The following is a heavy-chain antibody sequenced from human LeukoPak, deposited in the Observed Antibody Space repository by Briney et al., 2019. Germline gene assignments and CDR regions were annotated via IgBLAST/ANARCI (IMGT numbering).Heavy chain of an antibody. V-gene: IGHV3-21*04. D-gene: IGHD6-19*01. CDR1: GFTFSSYS. CDR3: AKDAVAGTNWFDP. CDR2: ISSSSLYI. J-gene: IGHJ5*02. Sequence: PGGSLRLSCAASGFTFSSYSMNWVRQAPGKGLEWVSSISSSSLYIYYADSVKGRFTISRDNSKNTLYLQMNSLRAEDTAVYYCAKDAVAGTNWFDPWGQGTLVTVSS.